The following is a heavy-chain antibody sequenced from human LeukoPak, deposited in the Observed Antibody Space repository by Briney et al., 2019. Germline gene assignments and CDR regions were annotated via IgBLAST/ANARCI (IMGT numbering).Heavy chain of an antibody. CDR2: ISGSGGDT. CDR1: GFTFRGYS. D-gene: IGHD6-19*01. CDR3: AKTTAGYSSGRYPGWPIDY. Sequence: GGSLRLSCAASGFTFRGYSIYWVRQAPGKGLEWVSGISGSGGDTYFADSVKGRFTISRDHSKNEVFLQMDSLRVEDTAVYYCAKTTAGYSSGRYPGWPIDYWGQGTLVTVSS. V-gene: IGHV3-23*01. J-gene: IGHJ4*02.